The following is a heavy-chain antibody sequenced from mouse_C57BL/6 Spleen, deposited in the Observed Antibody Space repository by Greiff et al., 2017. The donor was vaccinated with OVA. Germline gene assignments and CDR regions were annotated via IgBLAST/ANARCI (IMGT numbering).Heavy chain of an antibody. J-gene: IGHJ4*01. D-gene: IGHD1-1*01. CDR2: IDPSDSYT. Sequence: VQLQQSGAELVKPGASVKLSCKASGYTFTSYWMQWVKQRPGQGLEWIGEIDPSDSYTNYNQKFKGKATLTVDTSSSTAYMQLSSLTSEDSAVYYCARIGSSQAMDYWGQGTSVTVSS. CDR3: ARIGSSQAMDY. V-gene: IGHV1-50*01. CDR1: GYTFTSYW.